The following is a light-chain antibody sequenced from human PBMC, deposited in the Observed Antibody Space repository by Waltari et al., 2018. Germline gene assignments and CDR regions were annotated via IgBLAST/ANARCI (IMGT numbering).Light chain of an antibody. Sequence: DIQMTQSPSTLSASEGDRVTITCRASHTINNYLAWYKQKPGKAPKLVIYDASSLESGVPSRFSGSGSVTEFTLTISSLQPDDFATYYCQQYDFYSLTFGGGTRVEIK. CDR2: DAS. CDR3: QQYDFYSLT. V-gene: IGKV1-5*01. CDR1: HTINNY. J-gene: IGKJ4*01.